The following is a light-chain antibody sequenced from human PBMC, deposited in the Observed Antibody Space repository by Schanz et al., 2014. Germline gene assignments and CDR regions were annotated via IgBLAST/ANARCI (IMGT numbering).Light chain of an antibody. J-gene: IGLJ3*02. CDR1: TSNIGAGYD. CDR2: GKS. CDR3: SSYTGSTYWV. Sequence: QSVLTQPPSVSGAPGQRVTISCTGSTSNIGAGYDVHWYQQLPGTAPKLLIYGKSNRPSGVPDRFSGSKSGSTASLTVSGLQAEDEADYYCSSYTGSTYWVFGGGTKLTVL. V-gene: IGLV1-40*01.